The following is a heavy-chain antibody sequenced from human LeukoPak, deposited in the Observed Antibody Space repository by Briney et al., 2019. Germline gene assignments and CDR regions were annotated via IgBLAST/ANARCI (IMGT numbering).Heavy chain of an antibody. J-gene: IGHJ3*02. CDR1: GFTFSSYA. D-gene: IGHD6-13*01. CDR2: ISGSGGST. Sequence: PGGSLTLSCVASGFTFSSYAMRWVRQAPGKGLEWVSAISGSGGSTYYADSVKGRFTISRDNSKNTLYLQMISLRAEDTAVYYCAKDFYPGGSWDSFDIWGQGTMVSVSS. CDR3: AKDFYPGGSWDSFDI. V-gene: IGHV3-23*01.